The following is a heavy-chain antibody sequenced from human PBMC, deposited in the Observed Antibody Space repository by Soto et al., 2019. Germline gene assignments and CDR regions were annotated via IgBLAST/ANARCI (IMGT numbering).Heavy chain of an antibody. CDR2: IVPMLGTP. CDR3: ASNAPYSSSLSQSSGMDV. CDR1: GGTFDNFI. D-gene: IGHD1-26*01. V-gene: IGHV1-69*01. Sequence: QVQLVQSGAEVKEPGSSVRVSCKASGGTFDNFIMNWVRQTPGRGLEWMGGIVPMLGTPTYAEKFKGRVTISATGSTSTVYMEVTSLRSEDTAIYYCASNAPYSSSLSQSSGMDVWGQGTTVTVSS. J-gene: IGHJ6*02.